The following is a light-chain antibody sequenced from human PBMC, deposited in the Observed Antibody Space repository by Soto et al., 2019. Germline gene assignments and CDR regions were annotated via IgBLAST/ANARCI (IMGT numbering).Light chain of an antibody. J-gene: IGLJ3*02. CDR2: GNS. Sequence: QDVVTQPPSVSGAPGQRVTISCTGSSSNIAAGFDVHWYQQVPGTAPKLLIYGNSNRPSGVPDRFSASESGTSASLAITGLQAEDEADYYCQSYDTSLSGALFGGGTKLTVL. CDR1: SSNIAAGFD. CDR3: QSYDTSLSGAL. V-gene: IGLV1-40*01.